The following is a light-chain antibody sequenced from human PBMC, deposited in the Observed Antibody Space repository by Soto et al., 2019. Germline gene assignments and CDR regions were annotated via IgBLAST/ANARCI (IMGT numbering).Light chain of an antibody. CDR2: GAS. CDR3: QHRSNWPPT. CDR1: QNVRKN. Sequence: ETVMTQSPFTLSVSPGERATLSCRARQNVRKNLAWYQQKPGQAPRLLIYGASTRATGIPARFSGDGSGTEFTLTIDSLQSEDFVVYYCQHRSNWPPTFGQGTKVDIK. V-gene: IGKV3-15*01. J-gene: IGKJ1*01.